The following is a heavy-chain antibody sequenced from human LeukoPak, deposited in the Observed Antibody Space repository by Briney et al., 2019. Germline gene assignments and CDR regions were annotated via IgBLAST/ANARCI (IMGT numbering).Heavy chain of an antibody. V-gene: IGHV3-23*01. D-gene: IGHD6-13*01. CDR2: ISGSGGST. J-gene: IGHJ5*02. CDR3: AKDEGIAENWFDP. Sequence: GGSLRLSCAASGFTFSDYYMSWIRQAPGKGLEWVSAISGSGGSTYYADSVKGRFTISRDNSKNTLYLQMNSLRAEDTAVYYCAKDEGIAENWFDPWGQGTLVTVSS. CDR1: GFTFSDYY.